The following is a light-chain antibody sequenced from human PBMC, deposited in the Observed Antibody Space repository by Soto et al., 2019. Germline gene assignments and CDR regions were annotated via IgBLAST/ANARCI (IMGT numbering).Light chain of an antibody. Sequence: EIVLTQSPATLSLSPGERATLSCRASQNIGIYLAWYQQKPGQAPRLLIYDASNRATGIPARFSGSVSGTDFTLTISSLEPEDFAVYYCQQRSNWPPLFGGGTKVEIK. CDR2: DAS. J-gene: IGKJ4*01. V-gene: IGKV3-11*01. CDR3: QQRSNWPPL. CDR1: QNIGIY.